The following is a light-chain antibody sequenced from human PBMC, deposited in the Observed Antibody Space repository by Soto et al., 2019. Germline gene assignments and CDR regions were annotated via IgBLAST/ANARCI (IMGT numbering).Light chain of an antibody. CDR2: DTS. V-gene: IGKV3-20*01. J-gene: IGKJ5*01. CDR3: QQYGTSEII. CDR1: QSLANSF. Sequence: EFVLTQSPGTLSLSPGERATLPCRASQSLANSFIAWYQQKPGQAPRLLIYDTSSRASGIPDRFSGSGSGTDFTLTIRRLETEDFAVFYCQQYGTSEIIFGQGTRLEIK.